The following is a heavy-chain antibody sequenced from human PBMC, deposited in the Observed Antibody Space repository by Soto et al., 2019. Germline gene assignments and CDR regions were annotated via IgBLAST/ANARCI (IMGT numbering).Heavy chain of an antibody. CDR1: GGSFSGYY. CDR3: ASVPYDILTGYYYYYGMDV. V-gene: IGHV4-34*01. J-gene: IGHJ6*02. CDR2: INHSGST. Sequence: SETLSLTCAVYGGSFSGYYGSWIRQPPGKGLEWIGEINHSGSTNYNPSLKSRVTISVDTSKNQFSLKLSSVTAADTAVYYCASVPYDILTGYYYYYGMDVWGQGTTVTVSS. D-gene: IGHD3-9*01.